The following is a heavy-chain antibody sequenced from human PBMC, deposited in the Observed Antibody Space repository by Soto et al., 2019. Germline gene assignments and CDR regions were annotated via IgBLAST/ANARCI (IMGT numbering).Heavy chain of an antibody. CDR1: GYTFTSYY. CDR2: INPSGGST. D-gene: IGHD2-15*01. Sequence: QVQLVQSGAEVKKPGASVKVSCKASGYTFTSYYMHWVRQAPGQGLEWMGIINPSGGSTSYAQKFQGRVTMTRDTSTSTVYMELSSLRSEDTAVCYCARGGYCSGGSCYQGDAFDIWGQGTMVTVSS. CDR3: ARGGYCSGGSCYQGDAFDI. V-gene: IGHV1-46*03. J-gene: IGHJ3*02.